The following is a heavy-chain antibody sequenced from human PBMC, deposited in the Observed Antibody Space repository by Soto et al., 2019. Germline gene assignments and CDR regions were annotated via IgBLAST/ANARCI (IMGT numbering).Heavy chain of an antibody. Sequence: EVQLVESGGGLVQPGGSLRLSCVDSGFTFSIYWMSWVRQAPVKGLEWVGNIKQDGSEENYVDSVKGRFTISRDNAKKSMYLQMNRLRVEDTAVYYCARIAASGRGWDVWGQGTTVVVSS. CDR3: ARIAASGRGWDV. J-gene: IGHJ6*02. D-gene: IGHD6-13*01. V-gene: IGHV3-7*01. CDR1: GFTFSIYW. CDR2: IKQDGSEE.